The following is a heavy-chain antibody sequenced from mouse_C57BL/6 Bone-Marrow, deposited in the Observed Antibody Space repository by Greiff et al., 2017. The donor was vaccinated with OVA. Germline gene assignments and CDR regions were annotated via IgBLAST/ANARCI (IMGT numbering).Heavy chain of an antibody. CDR2: IWRGGST. J-gene: IGHJ1*03. CDR3: AKKDYYGNHWYFDV. CDR1: GFSLTSYG. Sequence: QVQLQQSGPGLVQPSQSLSITCTVSGFSLTSYGVHWVRQSPGKGLEWLGVIWRGGSTDYNAAFMSRLSITKDNSKSQVFFKMNSLQADDTAIYYWAKKDYYGNHWYFDVWGTGTTVTVSS. D-gene: IGHD1-1*01. V-gene: IGHV2-5*01.